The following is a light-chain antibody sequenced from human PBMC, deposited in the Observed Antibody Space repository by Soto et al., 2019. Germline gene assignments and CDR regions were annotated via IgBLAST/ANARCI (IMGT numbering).Light chain of an antibody. CDR2: DAS. Sequence: EIVLTQSLATLSLSPGERATLSCRASQGVSSYLAWYQQKPGQAPRLLIYDASNRATGIPARFSGSGSGTDFTLTISSLEPEDFAVYYCQHRSNWPSFGPGTKVDIK. CDR1: QGVSSY. CDR3: QHRSNWPS. J-gene: IGKJ3*01. V-gene: IGKV3-11*01.